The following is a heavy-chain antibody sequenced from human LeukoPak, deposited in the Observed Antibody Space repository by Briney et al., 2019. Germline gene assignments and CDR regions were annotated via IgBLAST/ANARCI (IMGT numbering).Heavy chain of an antibody. CDR1: GYTFTGYY. Sequence: ASVKVSCKASGYTFTGYYMHWVRQAPGQGLEWMGWINPNSGGTNYVQKLQGRVTMTTDTSTSTAYMELRSLRSDDTAVYYCARVVPAARKLLHLAVTTLDVWGQGTTVTVSS. V-gene: IGHV1-2*02. CDR3: ARVVPAARKLLHLAVTTLDV. CDR2: INPNSGGT. D-gene: IGHD2-2*01. J-gene: IGHJ6*02.